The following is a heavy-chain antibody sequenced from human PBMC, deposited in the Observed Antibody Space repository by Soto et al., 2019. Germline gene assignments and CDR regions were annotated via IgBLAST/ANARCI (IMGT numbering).Heavy chain of an antibody. CDR1: GGTFSSYT. CDR2: IIPILGIA. Sequence: ASVKVSCKASGGTFSSYTISWVRQAPGQGLEWMGRIIPILGIANYAQKFQGRATITADRSTSTAYMELSSLRSEDTAVYYCARSCSGGSCYSPPGYYYYYYMDVWGKGTTVTVSS. D-gene: IGHD2-15*01. J-gene: IGHJ6*03. V-gene: IGHV1-69*02. CDR3: ARSCSGGSCYSPPGYYYYYYMDV.